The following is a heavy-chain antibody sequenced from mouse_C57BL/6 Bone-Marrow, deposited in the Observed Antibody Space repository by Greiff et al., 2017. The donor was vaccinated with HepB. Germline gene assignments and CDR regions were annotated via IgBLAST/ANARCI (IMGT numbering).Heavy chain of an antibody. CDR1: GYAFTNYL. CDR2: INPGSGGT. CDR3: ARITTVVEDY. J-gene: IGHJ2*01. Sequence: QVQLKESGAELVRPGTSVKVSCKASGYAFTNYLIEWVKQRPGQGLEWIGVINPGSGGTNYNEKFKGKATLTADKSSSTAYMQLSSLTSEDSAVYFCARITTVVEDYWGQGTTLTVSS. D-gene: IGHD1-1*01. V-gene: IGHV1-54*01.